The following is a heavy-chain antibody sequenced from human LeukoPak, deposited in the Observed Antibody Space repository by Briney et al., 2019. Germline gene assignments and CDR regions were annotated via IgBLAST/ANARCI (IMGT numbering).Heavy chain of an antibody. J-gene: IGHJ4*02. CDR1: GFTFSSYG. CDR2: IRYDGSNK. D-gene: IGHD2-2*01. CDR3: AKEKGPRYCSSTSCPVDY. Sequence: GGSLRLSCAASGFTFSSYGMHWVRQAPGKGLEWVAFIRYDGSNKYYADSVKGRFTISRDNSKNTLYLQMNSLRAEDTAVYYCAKEKGPRYCSSTSCPVDYWGQGTLVTVSS. V-gene: IGHV3-30*02.